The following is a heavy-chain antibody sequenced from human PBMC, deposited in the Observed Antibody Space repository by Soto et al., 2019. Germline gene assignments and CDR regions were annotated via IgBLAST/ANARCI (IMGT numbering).Heavy chain of an antibody. Sequence: QVQLVQSGAEVKKPGSSVMVSCKASGGTFSSYAISWVRQAPGQGLEWMGGIIPIFGTANYAQKFQGRVTITADKSTSTAYMELSSLRSEDTAVYYCARDSLWFGELFPSYYYGMDVWGQGTTVTVSS. J-gene: IGHJ6*02. V-gene: IGHV1-69*06. CDR3: ARDSLWFGELFPSYYYGMDV. CDR1: GGTFSSYA. CDR2: IIPIFGTA. D-gene: IGHD3-10*01.